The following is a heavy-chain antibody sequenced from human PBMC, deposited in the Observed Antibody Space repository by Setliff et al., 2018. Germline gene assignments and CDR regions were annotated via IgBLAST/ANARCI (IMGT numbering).Heavy chain of an antibody. J-gene: IGHJ3*02. CDR2: SSTGGRYR. V-gene: IGHV3-21*01. CDR1: GFTFSSYT. Sequence: GSLRLSCAGSGFTFSSYTMNWVRQAPGKGLEWVSSSSTGGRYRYYAGSVEGRFTVSRDNAENSLYLQMNNLGADDTAVYYCARGGGSHIVVATFDFDIWGQGTKVTVSS. CDR3: ARGGGSHIVVATFDFDI. D-gene: IGHD2-21*01.